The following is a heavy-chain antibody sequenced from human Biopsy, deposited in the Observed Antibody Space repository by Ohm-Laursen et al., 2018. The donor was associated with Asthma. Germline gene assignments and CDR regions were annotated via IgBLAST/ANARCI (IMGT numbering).Heavy chain of an antibody. V-gene: IGHV3-7*01. CDR3: ARGGYCTSPTCPWGRYATDV. Sequence: SLRLSCSASGFTFSSYCMSWVRQAPGKGLEWAANIKKDGSEKYYVDSVKGRFTISRDNAKNSLYLHMNSLRAEDTAVYYCARGGYCTSPTCPWGRYATDVWGQGTTVTVSS. D-gene: IGHD2-2*01. J-gene: IGHJ6*02. CDR1: GFTFSSYC. CDR2: IKKDGSEK.